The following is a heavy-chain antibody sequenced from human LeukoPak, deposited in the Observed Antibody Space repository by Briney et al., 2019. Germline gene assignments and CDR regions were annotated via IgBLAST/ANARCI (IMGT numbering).Heavy chain of an antibody. Sequence: PGGSLRLSCAASGFTFSSYGMHWVRQAPGKGLEWVAFIRYDGSNKYYADSVKGRFTISRDNSKNTLYLQMNSLRAEDTAVYYSATDRGRYCSGGSCYTTHYFDYWGQGTLATVSS. J-gene: IGHJ4*02. D-gene: IGHD2-15*01. CDR1: GFTFSSYG. CDR2: IRYDGSNK. CDR3: ATDRGRYCSGGSCYTTHYFDY. V-gene: IGHV3-30*02.